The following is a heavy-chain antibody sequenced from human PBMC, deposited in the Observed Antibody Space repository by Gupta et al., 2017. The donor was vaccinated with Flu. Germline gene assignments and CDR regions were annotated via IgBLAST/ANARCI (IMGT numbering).Heavy chain of an antibody. Sequence: SISIGDYYWGWISQPPGKGLEWIGYIYYSGRTYYNPSLKSRVTISVDTSKNQFSLNLSSVTAADTAVYYCARAYWGYYRDVWGNGTTVTVSS. J-gene: IGHJ6*03. D-gene: IGHD3-16*01. CDR1: SISIGDYY. V-gene: IGHV4-30-4*01. CDR2: IYYSGRT. CDR3: ARAYWGYYRDV.